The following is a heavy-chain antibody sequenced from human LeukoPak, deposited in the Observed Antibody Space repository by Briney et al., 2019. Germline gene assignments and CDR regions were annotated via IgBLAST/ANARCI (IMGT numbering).Heavy chain of an antibody. CDR1: GYSFTNYG. Sequence: ASVKVPCKTSGYSFTNYGITWVRQAPGQGLEWMGWISGYNSKPFYAQNFQGRVTMTTDTSTSTVYMEVRSLRSDDTAVYYCARDTPAIRAGFDPWGQGTLVTVSS. CDR2: ISGYNSKP. D-gene: IGHD5-12*01. CDR3: ARDTPAIRAGFDP. J-gene: IGHJ5*02. V-gene: IGHV1-18*01.